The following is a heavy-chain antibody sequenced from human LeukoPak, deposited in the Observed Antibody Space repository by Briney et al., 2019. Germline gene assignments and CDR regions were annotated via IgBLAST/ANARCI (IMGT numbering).Heavy chain of an antibody. CDR3: AKDLGTEYNIFDY. J-gene: IGHJ4*02. V-gene: IGHV3-30*02. D-gene: IGHD3-9*01. Sequence: GSLRLSCATSEFTFSGYAMHWTGQAPGRGLEWVAFVRYGGNIKYYADSVKGRFTISRDNPKNTLYLQMNSLRPEDTAVYYFAKDLGTEYNIFDYWGQGTLVTVSS. CDR1: EFTFSGYA. CDR2: VRYGGNIK.